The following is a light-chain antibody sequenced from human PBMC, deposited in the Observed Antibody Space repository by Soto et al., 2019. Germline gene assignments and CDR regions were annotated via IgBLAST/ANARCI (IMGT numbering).Light chain of an antibody. CDR3: QQRAKWPPGFT. CDR2: DAS. J-gene: IGKJ3*01. V-gene: IGKV3-11*01. CDR1: QSVGTY. Sequence: EIMLTQSTATLSLSPGERATLFCRASQSVGTYLAWYQQKPGQAPRLLIYDASNRATGIPARFRGSGSGTDFSLTINSLEPDDFAVYYCQQRAKWPPGFTFGPGTKVEIK.